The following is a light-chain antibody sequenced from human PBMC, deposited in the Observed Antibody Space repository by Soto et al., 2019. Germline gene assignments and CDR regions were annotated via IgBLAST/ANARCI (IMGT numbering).Light chain of an antibody. CDR2: LGS. V-gene: IGKV2-28*01. J-gene: IGKJ1*01. Sequence: DIVMTQSPLSLPVTPGEPASISCRSSQSLLQTNGYNYLDWYLQKPGQSPQLLIHLGSNRASGVPDRCSGSGSGTDFTMKISRVEAEDVWVYYCMQALQTPWAFGQGTKVEIK. CDR3: MQALQTPWA. CDR1: QSLLQTNGYNY.